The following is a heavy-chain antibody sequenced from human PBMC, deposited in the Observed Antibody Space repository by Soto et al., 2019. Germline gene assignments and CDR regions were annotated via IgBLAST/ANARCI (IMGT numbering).Heavy chain of an antibody. CDR3: ARVRQLGGYFYEYMDV. J-gene: IGHJ6*03. D-gene: IGHD6-6*01. CDR2: ISAYNGHT. V-gene: IGHV1-18*01. CDR1: GYTFTSYG. Sequence: ASVKVFCKASGYTFTSYGISWVRQAPGQGLEWMGWISAYNGHTNYAQTLQRRVTMTTDTSTSTAYMELRSLRSDDTAVYYCARVRQLGGYFYEYMDVWGKGTTVTVSS.